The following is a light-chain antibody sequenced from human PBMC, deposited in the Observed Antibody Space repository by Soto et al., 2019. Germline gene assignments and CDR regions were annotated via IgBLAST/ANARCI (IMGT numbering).Light chain of an antibody. CDR3: GTWDSSLSAV. Sequence: QSVLTQPPSVSAARGQKVTISCSGSNSNIGNNYVSWYQQLPGTAPKLLIYDNDVRPSGIPDRFSGSKSGTSATLDITGLQTGDEADYYCGTWDSSLSAVFGGGTKLTVL. CDR1: NSNIGNNY. V-gene: IGLV1-51*01. J-gene: IGLJ2*01. CDR2: DND.